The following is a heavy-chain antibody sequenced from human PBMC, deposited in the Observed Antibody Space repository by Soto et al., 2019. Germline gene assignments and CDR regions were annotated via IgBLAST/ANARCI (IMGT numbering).Heavy chain of an antibody. V-gene: IGHV3-48*02. J-gene: IGHJ6*02. CDR1: GLSLSTYS. CDR3: ARGFDLQYGLDV. CDR2: ISGGSDTL. Sequence: EVQLVESGGGLVQRGGSLRLSCVASGLSLSTYSLNWVRQAPRKGLEWVSYISGGSDTLYYADSGEGRFTISRDNAKNSLYLQMNSLRDDDTAVYFCARGFDLQYGLDVWGQGTTVTVSS. D-gene: IGHD3-10*01.